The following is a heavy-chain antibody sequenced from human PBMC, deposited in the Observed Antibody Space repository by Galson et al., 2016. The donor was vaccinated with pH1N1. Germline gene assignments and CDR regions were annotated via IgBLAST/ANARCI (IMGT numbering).Heavy chain of an antibody. J-gene: IGHJ5*02. V-gene: IGHV1-2*02. Sequence: SVKVSCKASGYTFTGNYVHWVRKAPGPGLEWMGWINPDSGGTNYAQRFQGRVTMTRDTSISTAYMELSRLTSDDTAVYYCTRVGRLRSDFDPWGQGTLVTVPS. CDR3: TRVGRLRSDFDP. CDR2: INPDSGGT. CDR1: GYTFTGNY. D-gene: IGHD3-16*01.